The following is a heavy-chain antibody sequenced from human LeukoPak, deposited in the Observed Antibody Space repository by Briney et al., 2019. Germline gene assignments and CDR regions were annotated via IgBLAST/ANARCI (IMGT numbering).Heavy chain of an antibody. D-gene: IGHD5-12*01. J-gene: IGHJ3*02. Sequence: GGSLRLSCAASGFTFSSYSMNRVRQAPGKGLEWVSSISSSSSYIYYADSVKGRFTISRDNAKNSLYLQMNSLRAEDTAVYYCAREEVDIVARDAFDIWGQGTMVTVSS. V-gene: IGHV3-21*01. CDR2: ISSSSSYI. CDR3: AREEVDIVARDAFDI. CDR1: GFTFSSYS.